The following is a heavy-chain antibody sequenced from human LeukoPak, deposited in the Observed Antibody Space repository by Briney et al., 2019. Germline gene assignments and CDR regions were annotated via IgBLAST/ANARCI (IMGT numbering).Heavy chain of an antibody. D-gene: IGHD6-19*01. CDR1: GGSISSSSYY. CDR3: ARGGRWLPFDY. CDR2: IYYSGST. V-gene: IGHV4-39*07. Sequence: SETLSLTCTVSGGSISSSSYYRGWIRQPPGKGLEWIGSIYYSGSTYYNPSLKSRVTISVDTSKNQFSLKLSSVTAADTAVYYCARGGRWLPFDYWGQGTLVTVSS. J-gene: IGHJ4*02.